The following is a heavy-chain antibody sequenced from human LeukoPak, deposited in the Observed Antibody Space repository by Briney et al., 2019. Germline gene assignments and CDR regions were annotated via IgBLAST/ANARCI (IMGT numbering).Heavy chain of an antibody. D-gene: IGHD2-2*02. J-gene: IGHJ6*03. CDR3: ARYCSRTSCYSYYYMDV. V-gene: IGHV4-30-4*08. CDR2: IYYSGST. CDR1: GGSISSGDYY. Sequence: SETLSLTCTVSGGSISSGDYYWSWIRQPPGKGLEWIGYIYYSGSTHYNPSLKSRVTISVDTSKNQFSLKLSSVTAADTAVYYCARYCSRTSCYSYYYMDVWGKGTTVTVSS.